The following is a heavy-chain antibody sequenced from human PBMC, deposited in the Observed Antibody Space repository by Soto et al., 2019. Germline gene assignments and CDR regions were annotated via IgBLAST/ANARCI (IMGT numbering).Heavy chain of an antibody. CDR3: ARENTWGSWPNFDY. CDR1: GFTFSSYW. V-gene: IGHV3-74*01. D-gene: IGHD6-13*01. Sequence: EVQLVESGGGLVQPGGSLRLSCAASGFTFSSYWMHWVRQAPGKGLVWVSRIYSDGNSTSYADSVKGRFTISRDNAKSTLYLQMNSLRAEDTAVYYCARENTWGSWPNFDYWRQGTLVTVSS. J-gene: IGHJ4*02. CDR2: IYSDGNST.